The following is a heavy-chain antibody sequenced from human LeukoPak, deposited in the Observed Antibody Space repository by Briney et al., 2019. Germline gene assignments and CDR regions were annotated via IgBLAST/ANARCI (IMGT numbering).Heavy chain of an antibody. Sequence: SDTLSLTCTVSGGSISSYYWSWIRQPPGKGLEWIGYIYYSGSTNYNPSLKSRVTISVDTSKNQFSLKLSSVTAADTAVYYCARSIVVVPAAMQGYYYYYMDVWGKGTTVTVSS. CDR3: ARSIVVVPAAMQGYYYYYMDV. J-gene: IGHJ6*03. CDR1: GGSISSYY. CDR2: IYYSGST. D-gene: IGHD2-2*01. V-gene: IGHV4-59*08.